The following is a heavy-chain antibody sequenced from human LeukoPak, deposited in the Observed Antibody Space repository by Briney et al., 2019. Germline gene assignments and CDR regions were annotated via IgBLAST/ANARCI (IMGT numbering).Heavy chain of an antibody. CDR1: GFTFSSYA. J-gene: IGHJ4*02. V-gene: IGHV3-23*01. Sequence: GGSLRLSCAASGFTFSSYAMSWVRQAPGKGLEWVSAISGSGGSTYYADSVKGRFTISRDNSKNTLYLQMNSLRAEGTAVYYCAKDQDIVVVVEYYFDYWGQGTLATVSS. CDR3: AKDQDIVVVVEYYFDY. CDR2: ISGSGGST. D-gene: IGHD2-15*01.